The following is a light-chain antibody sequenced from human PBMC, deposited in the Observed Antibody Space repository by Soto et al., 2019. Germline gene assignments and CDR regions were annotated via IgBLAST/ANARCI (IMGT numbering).Light chain of an antibody. Sequence: QSALTQPASVSGSPGQSITISCTGSSSDVGGYNYVSWYQHHPGKAPKLMIYKVTDRPSGVSGRFSGSKSGNTASLTISGLQAEDEGHYYCGSYTITNTVVFGGGTKVPS. CDR3: GSYTITNTVV. J-gene: IGLJ2*01. V-gene: IGLV2-14*01. CDR1: SSDVGGYNY. CDR2: KVT.